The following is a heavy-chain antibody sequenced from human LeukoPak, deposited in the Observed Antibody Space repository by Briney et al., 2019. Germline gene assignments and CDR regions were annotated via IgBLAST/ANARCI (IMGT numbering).Heavy chain of an antibody. CDR3: AREGYYGSGSYYWEGYYFDY. Sequence: SETLSLTCTVSGGSISNTSYYWGWIRQPPGKGLEWIGSIYYSGSTYYDPSLKSRVTIFVDTSKNQFSLKLSSVTGANTAVYYCAREGYYGSGSYYWEGYYFDYWGQGTLVTVSS. D-gene: IGHD3-10*01. CDR1: GGSISNTSYY. CDR2: IYYSGST. V-gene: IGHV4-39*02. J-gene: IGHJ4*02.